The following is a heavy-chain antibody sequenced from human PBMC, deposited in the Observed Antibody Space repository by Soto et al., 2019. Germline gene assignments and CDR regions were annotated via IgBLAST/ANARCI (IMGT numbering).Heavy chain of an antibody. CDR2: INWNSGDI. CDR3: VKDIGASGAYWYFDL. J-gene: IGHJ2*01. Sequence: EMQLVESGGGLVQPGRSLRLSCAASGFTFDDFAMHWVRQAPGKGLEWVSGINWNSGDIDYADSVRGRFTISRDSAKNALYLQMNSLRAEDAAFYYCVKDIGASGAYWYFDLWGRGTLVTVSS. CDR1: GFTFDDFA. D-gene: IGHD2-8*02. V-gene: IGHV3-9*01.